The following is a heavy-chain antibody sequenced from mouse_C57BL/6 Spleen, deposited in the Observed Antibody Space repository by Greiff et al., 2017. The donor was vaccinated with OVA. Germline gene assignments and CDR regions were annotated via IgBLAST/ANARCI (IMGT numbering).Heavy chain of an antibody. CDR1: GYTFTDYE. CDR2: IDPETGGT. D-gene: IGHD2-1*01. Sequence: QVQLQQSGAELVRPGASVTLSCKASGYTFTDYEMHWVKQTPVHGLEWIGAIDPETGGTAYNQKFTGKAILTADKSSSTAYMELRSLTSEDSAVYYCTRYGNYRAWFAYWGQGTLVTVSA. CDR3: TRYGNYRAWFAY. V-gene: IGHV1-15*01. J-gene: IGHJ3*01.